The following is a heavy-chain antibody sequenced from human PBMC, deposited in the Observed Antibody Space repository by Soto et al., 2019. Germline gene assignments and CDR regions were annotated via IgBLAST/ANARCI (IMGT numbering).Heavy chain of an antibody. D-gene: IGHD2-2*01. CDR1: GYTFTSYD. CDR3: ARGQEDTVVVPAAPDYYYYYMDV. CDR2: MNPNSGNT. J-gene: IGHJ6*03. Sequence: ASVKVSCKASGYTFTSYDINWVRQATGQGLEWMGWMNPNSGNTGYAQKFQGRVTMTRNTSISTAYMELSSLRSEDTAVYYCARGQEDTVVVPAAPDYYYYYMDVWGKGTTVTVSS. V-gene: IGHV1-8*01.